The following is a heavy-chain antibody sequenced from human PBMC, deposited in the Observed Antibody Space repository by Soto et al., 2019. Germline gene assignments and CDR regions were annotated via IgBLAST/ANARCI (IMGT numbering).Heavy chain of an antibody. CDR1: GFTFDDYA. J-gene: IGHJ3*02. CDR2: ISWASGNI. Sequence: EVQLVESGGGLVQPGRSLRLSCAASGFTFDDYAMHWVRQAPGKGLEWVSGISWASGNIDYADSVKGRFTISRDNAKHALYLQMNSLRAEDTALYYCAKTRGGSWWDAFDIWGQGTMVTISS. V-gene: IGHV3-9*01. CDR3: AKTRGGSWWDAFDI. D-gene: IGHD2-15*01.